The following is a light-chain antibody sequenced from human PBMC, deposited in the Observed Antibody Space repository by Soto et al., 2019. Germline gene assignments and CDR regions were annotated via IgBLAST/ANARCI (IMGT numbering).Light chain of an antibody. CDR3: QQYGTSPVT. CDR1: QSVSSNF. V-gene: IGKV3-20*01. CDR2: GAS. J-gene: IGKJ4*01. Sequence: EIVLTQSPGTLSLSPGERATLSCRASQSVSSNFLAWYQQKPGQAPRLLMYGASSRATGIPDRFSGSGSGTDFTRTITRLEPEDFAVYFCQQYGTSPVTFGGGTKVEIK.